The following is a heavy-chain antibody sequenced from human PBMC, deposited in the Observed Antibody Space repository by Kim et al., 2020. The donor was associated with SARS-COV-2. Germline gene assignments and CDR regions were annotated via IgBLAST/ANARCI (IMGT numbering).Heavy chain of an antibody. V-gene: IGHV4-39*01. CDR2: IYYSGST. CDR3: ARVHYDFWSGYRYYGMDV. D-gene: IGHD3-3*01. CDR1: GGSTSSSSYY. Sequence: SETLSLTCTVSGGSTSSSSYYWGWIRQPPGKGLEWIGSIYYSGSTYYNPSLKSRVTISVDTSKNQFSLKLSSVTAADTAVYYCARVHYDFWSGYRYYGMDVWGQGTTVTVSS. J-gene: IGHJ6*02.